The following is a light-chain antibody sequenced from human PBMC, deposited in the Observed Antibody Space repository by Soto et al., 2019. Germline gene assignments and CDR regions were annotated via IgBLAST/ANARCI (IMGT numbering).Light chain of an antibody. CDR3: QSYDSSLSVYYV. CDR2: GNK. J-gene: IGLJ1*01. Sequence: QSVLTHPPSVSGAPGHRVTISCTGSSSNVGAGYDVHWYQQRPGTAPKLLIYGNKNRPSGVPDRFSGSKSGTSASLAITGLQAEDEADYYCQSYDSSLSVYYVFGTGTKVTVL. CDR1: SSNVGAGYD. V-gene: IGLV1-40*01.